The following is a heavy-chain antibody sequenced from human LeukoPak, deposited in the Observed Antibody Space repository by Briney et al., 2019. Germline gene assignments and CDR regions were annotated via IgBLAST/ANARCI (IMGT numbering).Heavy chain of an antibody. D-gene: IGHD3-10*01. CDR1: GFTFKNYY. J-gene: IGHJ4*02. CDR3: ARIEGFGELLSTDY. V-gene: IGHV3-21*01. Sequence: GGSLRLSCAASGFTFKNYYMSWIRQAPGEGLEWVSSISSSSSYIYYADSVKGRFTISRDNAKNSLYLQMNSLRAEDTAVYYCARIEGFGELLSTDYWGQGTLVTVSS. CDR2: ISSSSSYI.